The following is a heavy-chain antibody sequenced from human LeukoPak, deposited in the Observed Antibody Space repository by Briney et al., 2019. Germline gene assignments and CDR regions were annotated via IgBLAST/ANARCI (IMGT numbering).Heavy chain of an antibody. CDR1: GGSISSGDYY. Sequence: KSSQTLSLTCTVSGGSISSGDYYWSWIRQPPGKGLEWIGYIYYSGSTYYNPSLKSRVTISVDRSKNQFSLKLSSVTAADTAVYYCARDLPVETVPAAIGVVWGQGTLVTVSS. J-gene: IGHJ4*02. CDR3: ARDLPVETVPAAIGVV. V-gene: IGHV4-30-4*01. CDR2: IYYSGST. D-gene: IGHD2-2*02.